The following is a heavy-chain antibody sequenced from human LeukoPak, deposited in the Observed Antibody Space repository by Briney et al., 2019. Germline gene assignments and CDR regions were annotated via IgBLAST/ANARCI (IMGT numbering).Heavy chain of an antibody. CDR3: ARLDYDILTGYYYGMDV. D-gene: IGHD3-9*01. CDR2: ILYDGSNK. CDR1: GFTISSYG. Sequence: GGSLRLSCAASGFTISSYGMHWVRQAPGKALEWVAVILYDGSNKYYADSVKGRFTISRDNSKNTLYLQMNSLRAEDTAVYYCARLDYDILTGYYYGMDVWGQGTTVTVSS. J-gene: IGHJ6*02. V-gene: IGHV3-30*03.